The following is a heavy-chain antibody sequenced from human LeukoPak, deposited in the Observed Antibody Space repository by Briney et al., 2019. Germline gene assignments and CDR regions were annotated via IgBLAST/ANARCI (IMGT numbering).Heavy chain of an antibody. CDR2: VYPYDSDV. Sequence: GESLKISCQGSGYSFSNYSSGWVPQLHGKGLEWMGVVYPYDSDVRYSPAFEGQVTISADKSISTAYLHWGSLKASDTAMYFCAKQGGLDWGQGTLVTVSS. CDR1: GYSFSNYS. V-gene: IGHV5-51*01. J-gene: IGHJ4*02. D-gene: IGHD2-15*01. CDR3: AKQGGLD.